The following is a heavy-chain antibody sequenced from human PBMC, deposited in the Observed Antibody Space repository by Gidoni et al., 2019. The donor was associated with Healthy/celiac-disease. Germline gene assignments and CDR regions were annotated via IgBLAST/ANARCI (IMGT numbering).Heavy chain of an antibody. J-gene: IGHJ4*02. CDR3: ARAGRGSWYQYFDY. CDR2: IYHSGST. D-gene: IGHD6-13*01. V-gene: IGHV4-38-2*02. CDR1: GYSISSGYY. Sequence: QVQLQESGPGLVKPSETLSLTCTVSGYSISSGYYWGWIRQPPGKGLGWIGSIYHSGSTYYNPSLKSRVTISVDTSKNQFSLKLSSVTAADTAVYYCARAGRGSWYQYFDYWGQGTLVTVSS.